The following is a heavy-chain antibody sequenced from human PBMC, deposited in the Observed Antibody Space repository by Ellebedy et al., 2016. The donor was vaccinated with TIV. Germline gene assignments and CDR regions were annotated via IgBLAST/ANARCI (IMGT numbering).Heavy chain of an antibody. CDR1: GYTFTGYY. Sequence: ASVKVSCKASGYTFTGYYMHWVRQAPGQGLAWMGWINPDTGNTNYAQKFQGRVTMTTDTSITTAYMELSRLRSDDTAVYYCARGCSSKSCSGDYYYGMTVWGQGTTFTVSS. CDR2: INPDTGNT. D-gene: IGHD2-2*01. V-gene: IGHV1-2*02. CDR3: ARGCSSKSCSGDYYYGMTV. J-gene: IGHJ6*01.